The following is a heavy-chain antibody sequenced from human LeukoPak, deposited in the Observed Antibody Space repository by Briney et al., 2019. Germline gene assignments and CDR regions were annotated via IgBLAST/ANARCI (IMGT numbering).Heavy chain of an antibody. CDR2: INHSGST. V-gene: IGHV4-34*01. D-gene: IGHD3-10*01. CDR1: GGSFSGYY. CDR3: ARGPFGLLWFGELSS. Sequence: SETLSLTCAVYGGSFSGYYWSWIRQPPGKGLEWIGEINHSGSTNYNPSLKSRVTISVDTSKNQFSLKLSSVTAADTAVYYCARGPFGLLWFGELSSWGQGTLVTVSS. J-gene: IGHJ5*02.